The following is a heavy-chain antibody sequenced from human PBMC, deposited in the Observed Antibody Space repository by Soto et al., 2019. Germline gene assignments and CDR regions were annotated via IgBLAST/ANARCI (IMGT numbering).Heavy chain of an antibody. CDR1: GYSFTNYW. Sequence: EVQLVQSGAEVKKPGESLRISCKGSGYSFTNYWITWVRQMPGTGLEWMGRIDPTDSVTIYSPSFQGHVTISSDKSISTAYLQWSSLKASDTGIYYCARLHGDYYGSSRYYSPFDYWGQGTLVTVSS. V-gene: IGHV5-10-1*01. D-gene: IGHD3-22*01. CDR2: IDPTDSVT. J-gene: IGHJ4*02. CDR3: ARLHGDYYGSSRYYSPFDY.